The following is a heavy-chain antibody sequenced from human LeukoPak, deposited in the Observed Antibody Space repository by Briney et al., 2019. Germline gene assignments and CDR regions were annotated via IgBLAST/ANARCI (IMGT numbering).Heavy chain of an antibody. V-gene: IGHV3-23*01. CDR3: AKGAGGSDRAFNY. CDR1: GFMFSNYG. D-gene: IGHD3-16*01. CDR2: ISATGAST. Sequence: PGGSLRLSCAASGFMFSNYGMSWVRQAPGKGLEWVSIISATGASTYYADSVKGRFTISRDNPKNTLFLQMDNLTVEDTAVYYGAKGAGGSDRAFNYWAEGTVATASS. J-gene: IGHJ4*02.